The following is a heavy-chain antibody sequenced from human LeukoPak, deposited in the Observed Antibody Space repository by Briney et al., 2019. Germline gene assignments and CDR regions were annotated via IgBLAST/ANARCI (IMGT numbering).Heavy chain of an antibody. J-gene: IGHJ6*03. V-gene: IGHV4-59*08. D-gene: IGHD5-18*01. CDR2: IYYSGST. CDR1: GGSISSYY. CDR3: ASTPYTAMASRAYHYYYMDV. Sequence: PSETLSLTCTVSGGSISSYYWSWIRQPPGKGLEWIGYIYYSGSTYYNPSLKSRVTISVDTSKNQFSLKLSSVTAADTAVYYCASTPYTAMASRAYHYYYMDVWGKGTTVTISS.